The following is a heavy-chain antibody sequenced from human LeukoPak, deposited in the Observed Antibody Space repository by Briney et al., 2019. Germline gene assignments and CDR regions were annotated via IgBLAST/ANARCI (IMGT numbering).Heavy chain of an antibody. J-gene: IGHJ4*02. D-gene: IGHD3-3*01. CDR1: RFTFSSYD. V-gene: IGHV3-30*02. CDR2: IRYDGSNK. Sequence: GGSLRLSCAASRFTFSSYDMHWVRQAPGKGLEWVAFIRYDGSNKYYADSVKGRFTISRDNSKNTLYLQMNSLRAEDTAVYYCAKGYYDFWSGYYRRGYFDYWGQGTLVTVSS. CDR3: AKGYYDFWSGYYRRGYFDY.